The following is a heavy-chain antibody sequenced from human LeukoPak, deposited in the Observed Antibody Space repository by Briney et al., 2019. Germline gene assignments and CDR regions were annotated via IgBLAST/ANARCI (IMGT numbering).Heavy chain of an antibody. CDR2: ISGSGGST. J-gene: IGHJ4*02. V-gene: IGHV3-23*01. CDR1: GFTFSSYA. CDR3: ARRRYNWNDAYYFDY. D-gene: IGHD1-20*01. Sequence: GGSLRLSCAASGFTFSSYAMSWVRHAPGKGLEWVSAISGSGGSTYYADSVKGRFTISRDNAKNSLYLQMNSLRAEDTAMYYCARRRYNWNDAYYFDYWGQGTLVTVSS.